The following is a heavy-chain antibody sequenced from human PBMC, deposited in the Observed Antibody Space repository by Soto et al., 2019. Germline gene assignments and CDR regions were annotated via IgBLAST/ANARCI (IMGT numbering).Heavy chain of an antibody. CDR2: IYHSGST. V-gene: IGHV4-4*02. Sequence: QVQLQESGPGLVKPSGTLSLTCAVFGGSISSSNWWSWVRQPPGKGLEWIGEIYHSGSTNYNPSLKRRVTISVDKSKNQFSLKLSSVTAADTAVYYCAAYSGYVHDAFDIWGQGTMVTVSS. CDR1: GGSISSSNW. J-gene: IGHJ3*02. CDR3: AAYSGYVHDAFDI. D-gene: IGHD5-12*01.